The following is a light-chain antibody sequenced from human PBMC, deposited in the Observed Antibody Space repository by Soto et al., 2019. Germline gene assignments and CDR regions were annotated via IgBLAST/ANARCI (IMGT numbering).Light chain of an antibody. V-gene: IGKV3-20*01. CDR1: QSVSSSY. Sequence: EIVLTHSPGTLSLSPGERATLSCRASQSVSSSYLAWYQQKPGQPPRLLIYGASSRATGIPHGFSGSGSGTDFTLTITRLEPEDFAVYYCQHYRTSFGGGTKVEIK. CDR3: QHYRTS. CDR2: GAS. J-gene: IGKJ4*01.